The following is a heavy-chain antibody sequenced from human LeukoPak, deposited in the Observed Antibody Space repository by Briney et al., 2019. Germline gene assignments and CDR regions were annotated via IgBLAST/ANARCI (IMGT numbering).Heavy chain of an antibody. D-gene: IGHD3-22*01. V-gene: IGHV1-2*02. Sequence: ASVKVSCKASGYTFTGYYMHWVRQAPGQGLEWMGWINPNSGGTNYAQKFQGRVTTTRDTSISTAYMELSRLRSDDTAVYYCARDRRYYYDSSGYYLWGQGTLVTVSS. CDR3: ARDRRYYYDSSGYYL. J-gene: IGHJ4*02. CDR2: INPNSGGT. CDR1: GYTFTGYY.